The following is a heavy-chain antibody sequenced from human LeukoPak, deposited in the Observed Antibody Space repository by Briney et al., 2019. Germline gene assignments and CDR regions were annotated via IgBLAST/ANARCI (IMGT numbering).Heavy chain of an antibody. D-gene: IGHD6-13*01. Sequence: GGSLRLSRAASGFTFSSYAMSWVRQAPGKRLEWVSAISGSGGSTYYADSVKGRFTISRDNSKNTLYLQMNSLRAEDTAVYYCAKDLRGSSSWYDWFDPWGQGTLVTVSS. V-gene: IGHV3-23*01. J-gene: IGHJ5*02. CDR3: AKDLRGSSSWYDWFDP. CDR1: GFTFSSYA. CDR2: ISGSGGST.